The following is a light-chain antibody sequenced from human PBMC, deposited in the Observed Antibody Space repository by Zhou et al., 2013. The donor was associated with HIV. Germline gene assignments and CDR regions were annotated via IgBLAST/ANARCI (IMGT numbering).Light chain of an antibody. CDR2: GSS. V-gene: IGKV3-15*01. J-gene: IGKJ5*01. Sequence: VLTQSPATLSLSPGERATLSCRASQSVGTYLAWYQHKPGQSPRLLIYGSSARATGVPARFSGSGSGTEFTLTITSLQSDDFAVYYCQQYNNWPPEAFGQGTRLE. CDR1: QSVGTY. CDR3: QQYNNWPPEA.